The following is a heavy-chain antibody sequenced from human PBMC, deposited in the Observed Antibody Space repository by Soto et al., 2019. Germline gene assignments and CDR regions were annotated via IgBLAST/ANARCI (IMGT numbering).Heavy chain of an antibody. CDR2: INPSGGST. V-gene: IGHV1-46*01. Sequence: GASVKVSCKASGYTFTSYYMHWVRQAPGQGLEWMGIINPSGGSTSYAQKFQGRVTMARDTSTSTVYMELSSLRSEDTAVYYCASLTGNWNTDNAFDIWGQGTMVTVSS. D-gene: IGHD1-1*01. CDR1: GYTFTSYY. CDR3: ASLTGNWNTDNAFDI. J-gene: IGHJ3*02.